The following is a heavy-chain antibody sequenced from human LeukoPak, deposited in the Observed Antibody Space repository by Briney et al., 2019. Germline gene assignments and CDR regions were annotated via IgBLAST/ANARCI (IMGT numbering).Heavy chain of an antibody. D-gene: IGHD1-26*01. J-gene: IGHJ4*02. Sequence: SETLSLTCTVSGGSISSGGYYWSWIRQHPGKGLEWIGYIYYSGSTYYNPSLKSRVTISVDTSKNQFSLKLSSVTAADTAVYYCARHLGYSGSYYAKFDYWGQGTLVTVSS. CDR2: IYYSGST. CDR1: GGSISSGGYY. CDR3: ARHLGYSGSYYAKFDY. V-gene: IGHV4-31*03.